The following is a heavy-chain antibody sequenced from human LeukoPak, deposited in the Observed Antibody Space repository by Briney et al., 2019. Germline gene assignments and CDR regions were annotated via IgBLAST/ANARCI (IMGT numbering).Heavy chain of an antibody. J-gene: IGHJ4*02. V-gene: IGHV1-18*01. CDR3: ARDRRYFDWLSEKNFDY. CDR2: ISGYNDNT. CDR1: GYTFTSYG. D-gene: IGHD3-9*01. Sequence: ASVKVSCKTSGYTFTSYGIIWVRQAPGQGLEWMGWISGYNDNTKYTQKLQGRVTMTTDTSTSTAYMELRSLRSDDTAVYYCARDRRYFDWLSEKNFDYWGQGTLVTVSS.